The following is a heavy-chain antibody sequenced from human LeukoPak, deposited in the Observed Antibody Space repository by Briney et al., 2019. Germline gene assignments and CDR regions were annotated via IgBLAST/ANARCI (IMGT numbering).Heavy chain of an antibody. V-gene: IGHV3-21*01. J-gene: IGHJ4*02. CDR3: ARAIGSGWYLDY. D-gene: IGHD6-19*01. Sequence: SVKGRFTISRDNAKNSLYLQMDNLRAEDTAVYYCARAIGSGWYLDYWGQGTLVTVSS.